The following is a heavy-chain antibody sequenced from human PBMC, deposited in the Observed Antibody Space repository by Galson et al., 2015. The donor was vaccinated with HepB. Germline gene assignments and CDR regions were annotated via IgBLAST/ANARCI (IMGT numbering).Heavy chain of an antibody. Sequence: FLRLSCAASGFTFSNAWMSWVRQAPGKGLEWVGRIKSKTDGGTTDYAAPVKGRFTIPRDDSKNTLYLQMNSLKTEDTAVYYCTTRLWTLQNWFDPWGQGTLVTVSS. CDR1: GFTFSNAW. V-gene: IGHV3-15*01. CDR2: IKSKTDGGTT. CDR3: TTRLWTLQNWFDP. D-gene: IGHD2-21*01. J-gene: IGHJ5*02.